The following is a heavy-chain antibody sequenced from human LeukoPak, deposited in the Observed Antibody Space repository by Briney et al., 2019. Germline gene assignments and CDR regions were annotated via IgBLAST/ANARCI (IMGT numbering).Heavy chain of an antibody. V-gene: IGHV4-61*02. CDR1: GGSISSGSYY. J-gene: IGHJ4*02. CDR3: ATSDLATPGGIDY. CDR2: IRITVGT. Sequence: SETLSLTCTVSGGSISSGSYYWGWIRQPAGKTLEWIGRIRITVGTNYNPSLKSRVTISLDTSKNQFSLMVSSVTAADTAVYYCATSDLATPGGIDYWGQGTLVTVSS.